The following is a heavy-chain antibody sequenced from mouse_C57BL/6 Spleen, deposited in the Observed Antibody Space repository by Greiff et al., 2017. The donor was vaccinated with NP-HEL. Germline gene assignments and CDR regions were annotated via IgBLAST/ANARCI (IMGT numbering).Heavy chain of an antibody. CDR1: GYTFTSYW. V-gene: IGHV1-7*01. D-gene: IGHD1-1*01. J-gene: IGHJ2*01. CDR3: ALDLLLEGY. CDR2: INPSSGYT. Sequence: VQLQQSGAELAKPGASVKLSCKASGYTFTSYWMHWVKQRPGQGLEWIGYINPSSGYTKYNQKFKDQATLTADKSSSTAYMQLSSLTYEDSAVYYCALDLLLEGYWGQGTTLTVSS.